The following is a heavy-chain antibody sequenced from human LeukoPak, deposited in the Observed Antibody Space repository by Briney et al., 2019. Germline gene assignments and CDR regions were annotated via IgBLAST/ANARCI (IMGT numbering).Heavy chain of an antibody. CDR1: EFTFSNYA. CDR3: AKKAHYDAYAKYFDY. CDR2: LSDSGVYT. Sequence: GGSLRLSCAASEFTFSNYAMTWVRQAPGKGLEWVSILSDSGVYTYYADSVKGRFTISRDNSNNMLYLQMNSLRAEDTAVYYCAKKAHYDAYAKYFDYWGQGTLVTVSS. D-gene: IGHD4-17*01. V-gene: IGHV3-23*01. J-gene: IGHJ4*02.